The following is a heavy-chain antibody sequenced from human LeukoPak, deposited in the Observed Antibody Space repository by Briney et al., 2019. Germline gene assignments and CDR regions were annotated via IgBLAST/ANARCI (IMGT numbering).Heavy chain of an antibody. CDR3: ARGTSSGYFQLYFDY. CDR2: INWNGGSA. J-gene: IGHJ4*02. Sequence: RPGGSLRLSCAASGFIFDDYGMTWVRQAPGKGLEWVSGINWNGGSAGYADSVKGRFTISRDNAKNSLYLQMNSLRAEDTALYYCARGTSSGYFQLYFDYWGQGTLVTVSS. CDR1: GFIFDDYG. V-gene: IGHV3-20*04. D-gene: IGHD3-22*01.